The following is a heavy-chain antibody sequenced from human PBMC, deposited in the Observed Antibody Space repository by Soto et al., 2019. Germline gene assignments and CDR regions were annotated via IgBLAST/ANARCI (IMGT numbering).Heavy chain of an antibody. Sequence: VQLVQSGAEVKKPGASVKVSCKASGYTFTSYYIHWVRQAPGQGLEWMGIINPSNGATSYAQRFQGRVTLTRDTSTSTVYMELSSLRSEDTAVYYCARDSYDSSACSPPWYFDLWGRGTLVTVSS. V-gene: IGHV1-46*01. CDR1: GYTFTSYY. CDR2: INPSNGAT. D-gene: IGHD3-22*01. CDR3: ARDSYDSSACSPPWYFDL. J-gene: IGHJ2*01.